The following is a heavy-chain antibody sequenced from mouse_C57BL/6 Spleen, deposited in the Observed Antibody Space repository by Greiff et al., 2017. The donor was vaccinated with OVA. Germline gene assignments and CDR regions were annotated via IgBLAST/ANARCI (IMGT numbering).Heavy chain of an antibody. CDR3: AREGHYYGSSYHAMDY. V-gene: IGHV1-82*01. CDR2: IYPGDGDT. CDR1: GYAFSSSW. D-gene: IGHD1-1*01. J-gene: IGHJ4*01. Sequence: QVQLQQSGPELVKPGASVKISCKASGYAFSSSWMNWVKQRPGKGLEWIGRIYPGDGDTNYNGTFKGKATLTADKSASTAYMQLSSLTSEDSAVYFCAREGHYYGSSYHAMDYWGQGTSVTVSS.